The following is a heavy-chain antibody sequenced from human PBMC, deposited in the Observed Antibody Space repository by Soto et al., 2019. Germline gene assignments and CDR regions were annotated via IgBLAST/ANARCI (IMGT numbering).Heavy chain of an antibody. CDR2: ISVLVNSV. CDR1: GFTFRDFA. J-gene: IGHJ3*02. Sequence: GGSLRLSCAASGFTFRDFAMSWVRQAPGRGLEWVSTISVLVNSVFYADSVRGRVTVSRDNSKNTLYLQMNSLRAEDTAVYYCAKSKRAVITNLNFDIWGQGKMVTV. CDR3: AKSKRAVITNLNFDI. D-gene: IGHD3-22*01. V-gene: IGHV3-23*01.